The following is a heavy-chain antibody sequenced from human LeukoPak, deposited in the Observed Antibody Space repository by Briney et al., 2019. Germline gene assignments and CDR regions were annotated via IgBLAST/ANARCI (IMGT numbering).Heavy chain of an antibody. CDR1: GGSINNYY. Sequence: KPSETLSLTCTVSGGSINNYYWSWLRQPPGKGLEWIGYIHYSGSTNYNFSLKSRVTISVDTSKSQFSLKLSSVTAADTAVYYCARGAGWYEYWGQGTLVTVSS. D-gene: IGHD6-19*01. J-gene: IGHJ4*02. CDR2: IHYSGST. CDR3: ARGAGWYEY. V-gene: IGHV4-59*01.